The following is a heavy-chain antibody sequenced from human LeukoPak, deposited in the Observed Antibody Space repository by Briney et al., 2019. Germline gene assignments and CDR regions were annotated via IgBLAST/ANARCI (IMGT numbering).Heavy chain of an antibody. CDR2: IRGEGSEK. CDR3: AAGYDSRSLFKY. V-gene: IGHV3-7*02. J-gene: IGHJ4*02. CDR1: GFPFSKFW. D-gene: IGHD3-22*01. Sequence: GGSLRLSCAASGFPFSKFWMNWVRQAPGKGLEWVANIRGEGSEKDYVDSVKGRFTISRDNAKNSLYLQMNSLRAEATAVYFCAAGYDSRSLFKYWGQGALVAVSS.